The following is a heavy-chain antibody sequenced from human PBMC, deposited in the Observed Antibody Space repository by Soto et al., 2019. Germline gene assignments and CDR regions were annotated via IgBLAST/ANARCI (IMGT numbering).Heavy chain of an antibody. CDR2: IKQAGSEK. Sequence: DVQLVESGGALVQPGGSLRLSCVASGFTFSSFYMGWVRQAPGKGLEWVANIKQAGSEKYYVDSVKGRFTISRDDAKNSLYLQINSLRAEGTAVYYCAREWGYFDYWGQGTLVTVSS. CDR3: AREWGYFDY. CDR1: GFTFSSFY. J-gene: IGHJ4*02. D-gene: IGHD1-26*01. V-gene: IGHV3-7*01.